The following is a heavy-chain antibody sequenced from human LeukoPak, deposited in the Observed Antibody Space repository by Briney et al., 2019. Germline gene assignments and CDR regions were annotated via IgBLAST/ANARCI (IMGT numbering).Heavy chain of an antibody. V-gene: IGHV3-7*01. CDR1: GFSVRIDW. J-gene: IGHJ4*02. Sequence: GGSLRLSWSLAGFSVRIDWMASARQAPGKGLEWVANIIQDGGEIYYVDSVKGRFILSRDNAKNSLYLEMNSLRDEDTAVYYCARDKIVGATNFDSWGQGTLVTVSS. D-gene: IGHD1-26*01. CDR2: IIQDGGEI. CDR3: ARDKIVGATNFDS.